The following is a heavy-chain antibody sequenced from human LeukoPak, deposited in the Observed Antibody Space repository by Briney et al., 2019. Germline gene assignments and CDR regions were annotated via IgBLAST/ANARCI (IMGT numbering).Heavy chain of an antibody. CDR1: GFTFSSYS. J-gene: IGHJ3*02. CDR3: ARDSFPNSSSWKNAFDI. V-gene: IGHV3-21*04. Sequence: GGSLRLSCAASGFTFSSYSMNWVRQAPGKGLEWVSSISSSSSYIYYADSVKGRFTISSDNAKTSLYLQLNSLSAEDTAVYYCARDSFPNSSSWKNAFDIWGQGTMVTVSS. D-gene: IGHD6-13*01. CDR2: ISSSSSYI.